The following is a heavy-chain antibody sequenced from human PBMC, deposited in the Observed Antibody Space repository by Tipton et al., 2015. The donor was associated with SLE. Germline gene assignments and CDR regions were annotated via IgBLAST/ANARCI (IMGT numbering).Heavy chain of an antibody. Sequence: SLRLSCTASGFTFGDYAMSWVRQAPGKGLEWVGFIRSKAYGGTTEYAASVKGRFTISRDDSKSIAYLQMNSLKTEDTAVYYCTGESSGPLAFDIWGQGTMVTVSS. D-gene: IGHD3-22*01. CDR1: GFTFGDYA. CDR2: IRSKAYGGTT. V-gene: IGHV3-49*04. CDR3: TGESSGPLAFDI. J-gene: IGHJ3*02.